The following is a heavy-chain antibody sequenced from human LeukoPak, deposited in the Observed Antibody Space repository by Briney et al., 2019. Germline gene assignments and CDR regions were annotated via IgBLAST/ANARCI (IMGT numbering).Heavy chain of an antibody. D-gene: IGHD3-16*01. V-gene: IGHV1-18*01. J-gene: IGHJ3*02. Sequence: ASVKVSCKASGYTFTNHGITWVRQAPGQGLEWMGRINTYHGNTNYAQKLQGRVTMTTDTFTTTAYMELRSLRSDDTAVYYCARDRLGADDVFDIWGQGTMVTVSS. CDR2: INTYHGNT. CDR3: ARDRLGADDVFDI. CDR1: GYTFTNHG.